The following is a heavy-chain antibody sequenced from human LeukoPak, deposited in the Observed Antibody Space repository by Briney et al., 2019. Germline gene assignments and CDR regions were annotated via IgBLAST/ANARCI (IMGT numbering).Heavy chain of an antibody. CDR2: LNSDGSST. D-gene: IGHD4-23*01. CDR1: AFTFRSSW. CDR3: ASAVENYGRNALDY. V-gene: IGHV3-74*01. Sequence: QPGGSLRLSCAASAFTFRSSWMHWVRQAPGKGLVWVSRLNSDGSSTHYADSVKGRFTISRDNAKNTLYLQMNSLRAEDTAVYYCASAVENYGRNALDYWGQGTLVTVSS. J-gene: IGHJ4*02.